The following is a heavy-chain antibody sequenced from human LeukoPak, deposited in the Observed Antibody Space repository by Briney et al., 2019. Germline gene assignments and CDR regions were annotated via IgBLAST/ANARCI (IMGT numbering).Heavy chain of an antibody. CDR3: ARDRGYSYGSYFDY. J-gene: IGHJ4*02. CDR2: IYYGGST. Sequence: SQTLSLTCTVSGGSISSGDCYWSWIRQHPGKGLEWIGYIYYGGSTYYNPSLKSRVTISVDTSKNQFSLKLSSVTAADTAVYYCARDRGYSYGSYFDYWGQGTLVTISS. V-gene: IGHV4-31*03. D-gene: IGHD5-18*01. CDR1: GGSISSGDCY.